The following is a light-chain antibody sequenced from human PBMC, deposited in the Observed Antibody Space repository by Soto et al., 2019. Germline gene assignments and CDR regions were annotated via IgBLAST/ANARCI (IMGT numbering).Light chain of an antibody. V-gene: IGLV2-14*01. J-gene: IGLJ3*02. CDR2: GVS. Sequence: QSALTQPASVSGSPGQSITISCTGTRSDVGGYNYVSWYQPHPGKAPKLVIYGVSYRPSGVSARFSGSKFQNTASLTISGLQAEDEADYYCSSFRSGSVVLFGGGTKLTVL. CDR3: SSFRSGSVVL. CDR1: RSDVGGYNY.